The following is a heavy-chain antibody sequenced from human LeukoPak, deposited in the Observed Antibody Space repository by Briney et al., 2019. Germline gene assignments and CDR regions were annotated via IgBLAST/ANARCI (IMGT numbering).Heavy chain of an antibody. J-gene: IGHJ4*02. Sequence: GASLRLSCAASGFTFSSYAMSWVRQAPGKGLEWVSAISGSGGSTYYADSVKGRFTISRDNSKNTLYLQMNSLRAEDTAEYYCAKRTLLWFGEPHWGQGTLVTVSS. CDR3: AKRTLLWFGEPH. CDR2: ISGSGGST. D-gene: IGHD3-10*01. CDR1: GFTFSSYA. V-gene: IGHV3-23*01.